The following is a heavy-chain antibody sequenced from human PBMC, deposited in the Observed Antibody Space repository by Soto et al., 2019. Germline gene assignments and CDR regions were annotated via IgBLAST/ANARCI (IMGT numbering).Heavy chain of an antibody. Sequence: QVQVVQSGAEVKKPGSSVKVSCKASGGTFSNYAISWVRQAPGHGLEWVGGIIPLTETPVYAQTVQGRLTITADEITSAAYMGLSSLRSDDTAVYYCAIGTRSSWTCDFWGQGTLFTVSS. CDR2: IIPLTETP. CDR3: AIGTRSSWTCDF. J-gene: IGHJ4*02. V-gene: IGHV1-69*01. D-gene: IGHD6-13*01. CDR1: GGTFSNYA.